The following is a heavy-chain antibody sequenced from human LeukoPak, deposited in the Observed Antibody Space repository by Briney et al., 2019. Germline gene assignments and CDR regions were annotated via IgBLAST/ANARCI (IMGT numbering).Heavy chain of an antibody. V-gene: IGHV1-8*01. CDR2: MNPNSGNT. CDR1: GYTFTSYD. D-gene: IGHD6-19*01. Sequence: ASVKVSCKASGYTFTSYDINWVRQATGQGLEWMGWMNPNSGNTGYAQKFQGRVTMTRNTSISTAYMELSSLRSEDAAVYYCASLIPGYSSGWAYWYFDLWGRGTLVTVSS. J-gene: IGHJ2*01. CDR3: ASLIPGYSSGWAYWYFDL.